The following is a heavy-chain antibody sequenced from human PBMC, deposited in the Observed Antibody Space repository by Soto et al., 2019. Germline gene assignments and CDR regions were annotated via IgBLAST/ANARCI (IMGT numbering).Heavy chain of an antibody. V-gene: IGHV3-33*01. J-gene: IGHJ4*02. CDR1: GLTFSSYG. CDR2: RCYDGSTK. CDR3: ARDLGWGGFDY. Sequence: QVQLVESGGGVVEPGRFLRLSCAASGLTFSSYGMSWVRQAPGTGLEWVAVRCYDGSTKYYADSVKGRFTISRDNSKNTLYLQMNSLRAEDTAVYYCARDLGWGGFDYWGQGTLVTVSS. D-gene: IGHD3-16*01.